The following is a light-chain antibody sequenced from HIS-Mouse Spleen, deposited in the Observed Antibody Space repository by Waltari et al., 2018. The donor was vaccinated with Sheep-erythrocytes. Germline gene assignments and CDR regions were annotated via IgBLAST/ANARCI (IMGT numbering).Light chain of an antibody. CDR1: QSISSY. J-gene: IGKJ4*01. V-gene: IGKV1-39*01. Sequence: DIQMTQSPSSLSASVGDIVTIPCRASQSISSYLNWYQQKPGKAPKLLIYAASSLQSGVPSRFSGSGSGTDFTLTISSLQPEDFATYYCQQSYSTPPLTFGGGTKVEIK. CDR2: AAS. CDR3: QQSYSTPPLT.